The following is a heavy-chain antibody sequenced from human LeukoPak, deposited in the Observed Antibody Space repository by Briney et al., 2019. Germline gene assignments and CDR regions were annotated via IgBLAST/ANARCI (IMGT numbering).Heavy chain of an antibody. V-gene: IGHV4-61*01. CDR1: GGSVSSGSYY. CDR3: ARGTGSYLSDDY. CDR2: IYYSGST. Sequence: SETLSLTCTVSGGSVSSGSYYWSWIRQPPGKGLEWTGYIYYSGSTNYNPSFKSRVTISVDTYKNQFSLKLSSVTAADTAVYYCARGTGSYLSDDYWGQGTLVTVSS. J-gene: IGHJ4*02. D-gene: IGHD1-26*01.